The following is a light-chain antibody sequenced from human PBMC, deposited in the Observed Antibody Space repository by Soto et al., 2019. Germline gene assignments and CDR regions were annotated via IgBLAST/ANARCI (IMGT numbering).Light chain of an antibody. CDR1: QSLLHITGETF. V-gene: IGKV2D-29*02. J-gene: IGKJ5*01. Sequence: DVVMTQTPLSLSVAPGQPASISCKSSQSLLHITGETFLFWYLQKPGQSPQLLIYEVSTKVSGVPDRVSGSGPGTDFTLEISRVETDEVGIYYCMQSTQLPPTFGQGTRL. CDR2: EVS. CDR3: MQSTQLPPT.